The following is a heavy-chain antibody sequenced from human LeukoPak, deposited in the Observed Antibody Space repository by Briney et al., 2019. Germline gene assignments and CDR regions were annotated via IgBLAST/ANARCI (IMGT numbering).Heavy chain of an antibody. V-gene: IGHV3-23*01. Sequence: GGSLRLSCAGSGFTFSSYAMNWVRQAPGKRLEWVSGISGGGYSTNYADSVKGRFIISRDNPRNTLYLQMNILRTEDTAVYYCAKEGTPQVSTWYDLWGQGTQVIVSS. D-gene: IGHD3-10*01. CDR1: GFTFSSYA. CDR2: ISGGGYST. CDR3: AKEGTPQVSTWYDL. J-gene: IGHJ5*02.